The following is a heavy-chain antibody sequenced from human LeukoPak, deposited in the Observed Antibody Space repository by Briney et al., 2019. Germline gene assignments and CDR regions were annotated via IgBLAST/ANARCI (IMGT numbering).Heavy chain of an antibody. Sequence: PSETLSLTCTGSDGSIRSYFWSWIRQPPGKGLEWIGYISYTGSSNYNPSLISRVTISVDTSKNQFSLKLSSVTAADTAVYYCARSLLWFGESFFDYWGQGTLVTVSS. D-gene: IGHD3-10*01. J-gene: IGHJ4*02. CDR1: DGSIRSYF. CDR2: ISYTGSS. V-gene: IGHV4-59*01. CDR3: ARSLLWFGESFFDY.